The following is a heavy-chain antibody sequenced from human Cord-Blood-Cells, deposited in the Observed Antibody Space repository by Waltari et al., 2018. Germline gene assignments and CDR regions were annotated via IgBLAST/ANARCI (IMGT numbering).Heavy chain of an antibody. V-gene: IGHV1-69*01. CDR2: SIPILGTA. D-gene: IGHD3-22*01. CDR3: ASPQVYDSSGYGALDI. CDR1: GGTFSSYA. J-gene: IGHJ3*02. Sequence: QVQLVQSGAEVKKPGSSVKVSCKASGGTFSSYALSWGRQAPGQGLEWMGGSIPILGTANYAQKFQGRVTITADESTSTAYRELSSLRSEDTAVYYCASPQVYDSSGYGALDIWGQGTMVTVSS.